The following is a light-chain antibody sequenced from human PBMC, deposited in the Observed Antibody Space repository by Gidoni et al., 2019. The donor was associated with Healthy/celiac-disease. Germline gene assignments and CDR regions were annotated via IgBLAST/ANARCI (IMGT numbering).Light chain of an antibody. CDR3: CSYAGSSTFV. Sequence: SALTQPASVSGSPGQSITISCTGTRSDVGSYTLVSWYQQHPGKAPKLLIYEGSKRPSGVSNRFSGSKSGNTASLTISWLQAEDEADYYCCSYAGSSTFVFGGWTKLTVL. V-gene: IGLV2-23*03. CDR1: RSDVGSYTL. J-gene: IGLJ2*01. CDR2: EGS.